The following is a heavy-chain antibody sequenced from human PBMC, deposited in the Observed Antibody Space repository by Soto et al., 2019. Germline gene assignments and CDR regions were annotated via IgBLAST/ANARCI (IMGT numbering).Heavy chain of an antibody. J-gene: IGHJ4*02. CDR2: ISWNSGSI. V-gene: IGHV3-9*01. Sequence: EVQLVESGGGLVQPGRSLILSCAASGFTFDDYAMHWVRQAPGKGLEWVSGISWNSGSIGYADSVKGRFTISRDNAKNSLYLQMNSLRAEDTALYYCARSSQWLVHSLDYWGQGTLVTVSS. D-gene: IGHD6-19*01. CDR3: ARSSQWLVHSLDY. CDR1: GFTFDDYA.